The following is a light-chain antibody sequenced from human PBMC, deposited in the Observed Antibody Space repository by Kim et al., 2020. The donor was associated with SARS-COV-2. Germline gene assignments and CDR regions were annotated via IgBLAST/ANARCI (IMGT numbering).Light chain of an antibody. Sequence: EIVLTQSPGTLSLSPGERATLSCRAGQSVTSSYLAWYQQKPVQAPRLLIYGASSRATGIPDRFSGSGSGTDFTLTISRLEPEDLAVYYCQQYDTSPITFVQGTRLEIK. J-gene: IGKJ5*01. V-gene: IGKV3-20*01. CDR2: GAS. CDR3: QQYDTSPIT. CDR1: QSVTSSY.